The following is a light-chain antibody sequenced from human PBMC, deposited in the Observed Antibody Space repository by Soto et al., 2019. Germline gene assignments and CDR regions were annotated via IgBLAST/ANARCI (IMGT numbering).Light chain of an antibody. CDR2: KTS. V-gene: IGKV1-5*03. Sequence: DIQMTQSPSTLPASVGDRVTITCRASHSVSRWLAWYQQKPGKAPKLLIYKTSRLQSGVTSRFSGSGSGSDFTLTISSLQPDDFATYYCQQYNSSWLTFGGGTKVDI. CDR1: HSVSRW. J-gene: IGKJ4*01. CDR3: QQYNSSWLT.